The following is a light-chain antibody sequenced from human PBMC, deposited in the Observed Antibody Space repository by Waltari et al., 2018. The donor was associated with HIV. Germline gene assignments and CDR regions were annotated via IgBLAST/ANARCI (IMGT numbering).Light chain of an antibody. CDR2: RNN. Sequence: QAGLTQPPSVSQALRQTATLTCTGNSHNVAAHGASWLQQHQGHPPKLLSYRNNNRPSGISERFSASRSGNTASLTITGLQPEDEADYYCSAWDSSLSAWVFGGGTKLAVL. CDR1: SHNVAAHG. CDR3: SAWDSSLSAWV. J-gene: IGLJ3*02. V-gene: IGLV10-54*01.